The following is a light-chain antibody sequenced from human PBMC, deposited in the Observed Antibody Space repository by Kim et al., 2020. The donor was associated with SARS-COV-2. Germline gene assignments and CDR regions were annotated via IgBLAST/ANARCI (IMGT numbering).Light chain of an antibody. J-gene: IGKJ4*01. Sequence: DIQMTQSPSTLSASIGDRVTITCRASQSISNWLAWYQQKPGKAPKLLIHKASTLQTGVPSRFSGTGFGTEFSLIISSLQPDDFATYYCQQYNDYPLTFGGGTKLEI. CDR2: KAS. CDR3: QQYNDYPLT. CDR1: QSISNW. V-gene: IGKV1-5*03.